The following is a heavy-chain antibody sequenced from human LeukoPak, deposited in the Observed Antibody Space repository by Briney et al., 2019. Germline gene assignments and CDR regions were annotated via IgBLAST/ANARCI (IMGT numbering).Heavy chain of an antibody. CDR3: ARPAMVPFFDY. Sequence: GGSPRLSCAASGFTFSTYWMSWARQAPGKGPEWVANLKPDGSDKYYVDSVKGRYTISRDNAKNLVCLQMNSLRAEDTAVYYCARPAMVPFFDYWGQGTLVTVSS. D-gene: IGHD3-10*01. CDR2: LKPDGSDK. V-gene: IGHV3-7*03. CDR1: GFTFSTYW. J-gene: IGHJ4*02.